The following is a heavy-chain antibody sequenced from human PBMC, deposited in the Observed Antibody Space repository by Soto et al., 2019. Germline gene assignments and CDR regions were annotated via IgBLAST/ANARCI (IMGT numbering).Heavy chain of an antibody. CDR3: AKEAVDTAMVAYYGMDV. D-gene: IGHD5-18*01. V-gene: IGHV3-30*18. CDR1: GFTFSSYG. Sequence: GSLRLSCAASGFTFSSYGMHWVRQAPGKGLEWVAVISYDGSNKYYADSVKGRFIISRDNSKNTLYLQMNSLRAEDTAVYYCAKEAVDTAMVAYYGMDVWGQGTTVTVSS. J-gene: IGHJ6*02. CDR2: ISYDGSNK.